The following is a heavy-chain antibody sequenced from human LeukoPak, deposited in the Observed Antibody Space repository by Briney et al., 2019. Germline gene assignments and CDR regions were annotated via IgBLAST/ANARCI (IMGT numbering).Heavy chain of an antibody. Sequence: ASVKVSCEASGSTFTGYDINGVRQPTGQGLGGWGWMNPNSGNTGYAQKFQGRVTMTRNTSISTAYMELSSLRSEDTAVYYCARERGNYYNYMDVWGEGTTVTVSS. J-gene: IGHJ6*03. V-gene: IGHV1-8*01. D-gene: IGHD3-10*01. CDR3: ARERGNYYNYMDV. CDR1: GSTFTGYD. CDR2: MNPNSGNT.